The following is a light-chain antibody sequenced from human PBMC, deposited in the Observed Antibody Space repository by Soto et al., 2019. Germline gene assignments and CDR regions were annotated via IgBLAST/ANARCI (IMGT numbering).Light chain of an antibody. CDR2: GNN. CDR1: SSNIGAGND. CDR3: QSYDSSLSGSGV. J-gene: IGLJ3*02. Sequence: QSVLTQPPSVSGAPGQRVTISCTGSSSNIGAGNDVTWYQQLPGTAPKVLIYGNNKRPSGVPDRFSGSKSGTSASLAITGLQSEDEADYFCQSYDSSLSGSGVFGGGTKLTVL. V-gene: IGLV1-40*01.